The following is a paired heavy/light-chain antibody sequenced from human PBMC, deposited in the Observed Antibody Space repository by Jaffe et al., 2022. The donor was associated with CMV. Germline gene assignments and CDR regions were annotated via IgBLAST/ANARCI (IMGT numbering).Heavy chain of an antibody. J-gene: IGHJ1*01. CDR1: GGSFSGYY. CDR2: INHSGST. Sequence: QVQLQQWGAGLLKPSETLSLTCAVYGGSFSGYYWSWIRQPPGKGLEWIGEINHSGSTNYNPSLKSRVTISVDTSKNQFSLKLSSVTAADTAVYYCARGKRDGSGSYYKNNRAEYFQHWGQGTLVTVSS. CDR3: ARGKRDGSGSYYKNNRAEYFQH. V-gene: IGHV4-34*01. D-gene: IGHD3-10*01.
Light chain of an antibody. CDR3: GADHGSGSNFLWV. CDR2: VGTGGIVG. Sequence: QPVLTQPPSASASLGASVTLTCTLSSGYSNYKVDWYQQRPGKGPRFVMRVGTGGIVGSKGDGIPDRFSVLGSGLNRYLTIKNIQEEDESDYHCGADHGSGSNFLWVFGGGTKLTVL. CDR1: SGYSNYK. J-gene: IGLJ3*02. V-gene: IGLV9-49*01.